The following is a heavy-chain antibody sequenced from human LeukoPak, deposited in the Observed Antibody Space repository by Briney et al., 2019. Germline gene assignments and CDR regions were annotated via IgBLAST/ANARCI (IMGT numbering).Heavy chain of an antibody. CDR2: ISSSSSYI. D-gene: IGHD6-13*01. CDR3: AKDLRRGSSSPYNSGMDV. CDR1: GFTFSSYS. J-gene: IGHJ6*02. V-gene: IGHV3-21*01. Sequence: GGSLRLSCAASGFTFSSYSMNWVRQAPGKGLEWVSSISSSSSYIYYADSVKGRFTISRDNSKNTLYLQMNSLRAEDTAVYYCAKDLRRGSSSPYNSGMDVWGHGTTVTVSS.